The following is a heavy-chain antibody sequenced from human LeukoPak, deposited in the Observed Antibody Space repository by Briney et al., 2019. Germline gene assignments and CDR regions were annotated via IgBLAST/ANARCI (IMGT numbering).Heavy chain of an antibody. Sequence: PGGSLRLSCAASGFTFSRSNMNWVRQAPGKGLEWVSYISSSSSTIYYADSVKGRFTISRDNSKNTLYLQMNSLRAEDTAVYYCAMTRITIFGVVTHYFDYWGQGTLVTVSS. D-gene: IGHD3-3*01. J-gene: IGHJ4*02. CDR2: ISSSSSTI. V-gene: IGHV3-48*01. CDR1: GFTFSRSN. CDR3: AMTRITIFGVVTHYFDY.